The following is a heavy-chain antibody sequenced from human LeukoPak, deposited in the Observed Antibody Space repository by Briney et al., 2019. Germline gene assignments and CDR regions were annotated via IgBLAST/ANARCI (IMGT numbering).Heavy chain of an antibody. CDR2: ISGSGGST. D-gene: IGHD6-6*01. V-gene: IGHV3-23*01. CDR1: GFTFDTHA. J-gene: IGHJ4*02. Sequence: SGGSLRLSCATSGFTFDTHAMNWVRQVPGRGLEWVSFISGSGGSTYYADSVKGRFTISRDNSKNTLYLQMNSLRTEDTAVYYCAKDKVGNSYLFDSWGQGTLVTVSS. CDR3: AKDKVGNSYLFDS.